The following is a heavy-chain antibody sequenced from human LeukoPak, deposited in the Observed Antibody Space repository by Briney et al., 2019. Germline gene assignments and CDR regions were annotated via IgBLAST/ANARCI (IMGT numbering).Heavy chain of an antibody. Sequence: GGSLRLSCAASGFTFSSYEMSWVRQAPGKGLEWVSYISSSGSTIYYADSVKGRFTISRDNAKNSLYLQMNSLRAEDTAVYYCARDGGYGPRYYYYMDVWGKGATVTVSS. V-gene: IGHV3-48*03. CDR1: GFTFSSYE. D-gene: IGHD3-16*01. CDR3: ARDGGYGPRYYYYMDV. CDR2: ISSSGSTI. J-gene: IGHJ6*03.